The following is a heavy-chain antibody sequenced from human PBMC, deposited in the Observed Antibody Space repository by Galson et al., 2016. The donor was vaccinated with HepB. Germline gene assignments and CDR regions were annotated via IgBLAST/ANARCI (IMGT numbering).Heavy chain of an antibody. Sequence: SLRLSCAASGFTFTDYGMHWVRQVPGKGLEWVSGMSWNGGTIDYADSVKGRFTISRDNAENSLHLQMNSLRTEGTALYYCVRDLDGLDYWGQGTLVTVSS. V-gene: IGHV3-9*01. CDR3: VRDLDGLDY. CDR1: GFTFTDYG. J-gene: IGHJ4*02. CDR2: MSWNGGTI. D-gene: IGHD3-9*01.